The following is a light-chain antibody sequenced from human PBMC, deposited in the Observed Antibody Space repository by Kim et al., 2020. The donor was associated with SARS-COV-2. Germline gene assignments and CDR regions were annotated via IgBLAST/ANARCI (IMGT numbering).Light chain of an antibody. CDR1: SSNIEIAT. Sequence: GQKVINSCSGRSSNIEIATVNQYHRLPGTTPKLLIYSANQRPSGVPDRFSGSKSVTSTSLAIGGLQSEDEADYYCAAWDDSLNGWVFGGGTQLTVL. J-gene: IGLJ2*01. V-gene: IGLV1-44*01. CDR2: SAN. CDR3: AAWDDSLNGWV.